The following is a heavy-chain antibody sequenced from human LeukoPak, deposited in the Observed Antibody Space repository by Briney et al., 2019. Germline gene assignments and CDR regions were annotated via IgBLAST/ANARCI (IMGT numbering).Heavy chain of an antibody. J-gene: IGHJ3*02. V-gene: IGHV4-59*08. D-gene: IGHD6-19*01. CDR1: GGSISSYY. Sequence: SETLSLTCTVSGGSISSYYWSWIRQPPGKGLEWIGYIYYSGSTYYNPSLKSRVTISVDTSKNQFSLKLSSVTAADTAVYYCAKGKGYSSGWGAFDIWGQGTMVTVSS. CDR2: IYYSGST. CDR3: AKGKGYSSGWGAFDI.